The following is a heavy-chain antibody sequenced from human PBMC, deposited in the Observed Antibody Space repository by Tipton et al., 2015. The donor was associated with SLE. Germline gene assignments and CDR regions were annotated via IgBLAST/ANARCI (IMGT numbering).Heavy chain of an antibody. CDR1: GDSITSDY. J-gene: IGHJ5*02. CDR2: ISYSGST. Sequence: TLSLTCTVSGDSITSDYWTWIRQPPGKGLEWIGYISYSGSTNYNPSVRRRVSITLDTSKNQFSLKVKSVTTADTAVYYCARMRGGYNAHHWGQGILVTVSS. CDR3: ARMRGGYNAHH. V-gene: IGHV4-59*07. D-gene: IGHD5-24*01.